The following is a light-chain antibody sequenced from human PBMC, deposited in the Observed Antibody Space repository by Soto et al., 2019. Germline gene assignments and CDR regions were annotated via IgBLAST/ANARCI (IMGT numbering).Light chain of an antibody. Sequence: QSVLTQPASVSGSPGQSITISCTGTSSDIGVYNYVSWYQQHPGKAPKLIICEVTNRPSGVSSRFSGSKSGSTASLTISGLRAEDEADYYCTSFTTTNIWVFGGGTQLTVL. V-gene: IGLV2-14*01. CDR1: SSDIGVYNY. CDR3: TSFTTTNIWV. CDR2: EVT. J-gene: IGLJ3*02.